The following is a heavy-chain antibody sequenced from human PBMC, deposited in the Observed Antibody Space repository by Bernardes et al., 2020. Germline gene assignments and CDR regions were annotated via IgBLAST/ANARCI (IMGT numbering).Heavy chain of an antibody. J-gene: IGHJ5*02. CDR3: AREEVGFMTTVTNYWFDP. D-gene: IGHD4-17*01. CDR1: GFTFSSYG. CDR2: IWYDGSNK. V-gene: IGHV3-33*01. Sequence: GGSLRLSCAASGFTFSSYGMHWVRQAPGKGLEWVAVIWYDGSNKYYADSVKGRFTISRDNSKNTLYLQMNSLRAEDTAVYYCAREEVGFMTTVTNYWFDPWGQGTLVTVSS.